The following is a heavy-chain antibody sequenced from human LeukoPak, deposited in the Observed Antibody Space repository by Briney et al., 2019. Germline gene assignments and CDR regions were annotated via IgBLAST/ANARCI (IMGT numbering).Heavy chain of an antibody. CDR3: ARDGSKYYYYYYGMDV. J-gene: IGHJ6*02. V-gene: IGHV3-21*04. Sequence: GGSLRLSCAASGFTFSSYSMNWVRQAPGKGLEWVSSISSSSSYIYYADSVKGRFTISRDNAKNSLYLQMNSLRAEDTAVYYCARDGSKYYYYYYGMDVWGQGTTVTVSS. CDR1: GFTFSSYS. CDR2: ISSSSSYI.